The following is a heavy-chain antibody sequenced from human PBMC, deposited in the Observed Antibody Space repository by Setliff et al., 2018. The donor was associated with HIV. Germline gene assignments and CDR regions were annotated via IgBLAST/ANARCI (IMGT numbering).Heavy chain of an antibody. V-gene: IGHV3-33*01. CDR3: ARLAYYDFWNGYSYYMDV. CDR2: IWHDGSNQ. Sequence: GGSLRLSCAASGFTFNDYAMHWVRQAPGKGLEWVAVIWHDGSNQYYADSVKGRFTISRDNSRNTQYLQMNSLSVEDTAVYYCARLAYYDFWNGYSYYMDVWGKGTTVTVSS. CDR1: GFTFNDYA. D-gene: IGHD3-3*01. J-gene: IGHJ6*03.